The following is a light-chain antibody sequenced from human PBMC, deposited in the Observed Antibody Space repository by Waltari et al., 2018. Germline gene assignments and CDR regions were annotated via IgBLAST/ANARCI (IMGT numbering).Light chain of an antibody. CDR1: QSVRSGH. CDR2: GSS. J-gene: IGKJ1*01. Sequence: EMVLTQSPVTLSLSPGERATLSCRASQSVRSGHLAWFQQKPGQAPRLLIYGSSNRATDIPDRFTGSGSGADFALTIGRLESEDFAVYYCQQYGTSPWTFGQGTNVEI. CDR3: QQYGTSPWT. V-gene: IGKV3-20*01.